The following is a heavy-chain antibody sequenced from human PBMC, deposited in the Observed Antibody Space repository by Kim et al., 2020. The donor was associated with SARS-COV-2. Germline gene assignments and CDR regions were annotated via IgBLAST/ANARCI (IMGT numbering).Heavy chain of an antibody. Sequence: SQTLSLTCTVSGGSISSYYWSWIRQPPGKGLEWIGYIYYSGSTNYNPSLKSRVTISVDTSKNQFSLKLSSVTAADTAVYYCARGRALTYYYGSGSLKGGM. CDR1: GGSISSYY. J-gene: IGHJ6*01. CDR3: ARGRALTYYYGSGSLKGGM. D-gene: IGHD3-10*01. V-gene: IGHV4-59*01. CDR2: IYYSGST.